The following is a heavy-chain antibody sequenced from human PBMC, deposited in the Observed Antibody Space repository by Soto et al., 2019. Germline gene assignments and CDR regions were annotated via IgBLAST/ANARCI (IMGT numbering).Heavy chain of an antibody. V-gene: IGHV1-18*01. D-gene: IGHD6-13*01. CDR1: GYTFTSYG. CDR2: ISAYNGNT. CDR3: ARGSSSYGMDV. J-gene: IGHJ6*02. Sequence: QVQLVQSGAEVKKPGASVKVSCKASGYTFTSYGISWVRQAPGQGLEWLGWISAYNGNTNYAQKLQGRVTMTTGTYTSTAYMELRSLRADVTAAYYCARGSSSYGMDVWGQGTTVTVSS.